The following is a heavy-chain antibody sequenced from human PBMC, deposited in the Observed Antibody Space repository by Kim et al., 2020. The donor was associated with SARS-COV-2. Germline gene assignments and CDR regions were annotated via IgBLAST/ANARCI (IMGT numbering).Heavy chain of an antibody. CDR1: GFTFSSYG. Sequence: GGSLRLSCAASGFTFSSYGMHWVRQAPGKGLEWVAVIWYDGSNKYYADSVKGRFTISRDNSKNTLYLQMNSLRAEDTAVYYCARDASIAAPGWFDPWGQGNLVTVSS. J-gene: IGHJ5*02. D-gene: IGHD6-6*01. CDR2: IWYDGSNK. CDR3: ARDASIAAPGWFDP. V-gene: IGHV3-33*01.